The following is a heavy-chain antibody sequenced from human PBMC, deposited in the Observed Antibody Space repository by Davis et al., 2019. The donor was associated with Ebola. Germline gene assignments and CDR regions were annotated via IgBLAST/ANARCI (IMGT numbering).Heavy chain of an antibody. J-gene: IGHJ6*02. CDR1: GFTFSSYW. D-gene: IGHD3-10*01. CDR3: ARDHHGMVQGVIIWYYYYGMDV. CDR2: IKQDGSEK. Sequence: GGSLRLSCAASGFTFSSYWMSWVRQAPGKGLEWVANIKQDGSEKYYVDSVKGRFTISRDNAKNSLYLQMNSLRAEDTAVYYCARDHHGMVQGVIIWYYYYGMDVWGQGTTVTVSS. V-gene: IGHV3-7*01.